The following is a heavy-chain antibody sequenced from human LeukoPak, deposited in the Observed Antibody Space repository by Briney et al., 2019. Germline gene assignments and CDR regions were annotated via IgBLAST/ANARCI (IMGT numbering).Heavy chain of an antibody. CDR1: GGSISSNDYY. Sequence: PSQTLSLTCTVSGGSISSNDYYWSWIRQPPGKGLEWIGYIYYSGSTYYNPSLKSRVTISVDTCKNQFSLKLSSVTAADTAVYYCARLGIAARRDEDYWGQGTLVTVSS. CDR3: ARLGIAARRDEDY. D-gene: IGHD6-6*01. CDR2: IYYSGST. V-gene: IGHV4-30-4*01. J-gene: IGHJ4*02.